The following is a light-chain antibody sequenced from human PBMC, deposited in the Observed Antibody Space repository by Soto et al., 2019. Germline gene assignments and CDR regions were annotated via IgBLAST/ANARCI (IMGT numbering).Light chain of an antibody. V-gene: IGKV1-5*01. J-gene: IGKJ1*01. CDR3: QQYNTFWT. CDR2: DAS. CDR1: QSLSEW. Sequence: DIQMTQTPSTLSASVGDTVTITCRASQSLSEWLAWYQQKPGKAPKLLIYDASSLERGVPSRFSGSGSGTEFTLTISSLQPDDFATYYCQQYNTFWTFGPGTKVDIK.